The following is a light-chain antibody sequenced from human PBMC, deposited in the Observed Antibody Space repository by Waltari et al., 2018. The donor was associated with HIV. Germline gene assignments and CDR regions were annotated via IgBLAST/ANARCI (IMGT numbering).Light chain of an antibody. CDR2: DAS. V-gene: IGKV3-15*01. CDR1: QSIRSN. J-gene: IGKJ5*01. CDR3: QQYNNWPPIT. Sequence: ILMTQSPATLSVSPGERAPLSCRASQSIRSNLAWYQQTPGQAPRLLLYDASTRATGIPARFSGSGSGTEFTLTITSLQSEDFAVYYCQQYNNWPPITFGQGTRLEIK.